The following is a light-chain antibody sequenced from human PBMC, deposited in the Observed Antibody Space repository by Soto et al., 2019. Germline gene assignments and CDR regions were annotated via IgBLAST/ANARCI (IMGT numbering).Light chain of an antibody. CDR3: QKFNKWTWT. CDR2: AAS. J-gene: IGKJ1*01. V-gene: IGKV1-39*02. Sequence: DIQMTQSPSSLSASVGDRVTITCRASQSIRTNLNWFQQKQGKAPKLXIYAASSLQSGVPSRFSGSGSGTDFTLTISNLQSEDFAIYFCQKFNKWTWTFGQGTKVDIK. CDR1: QSIRTN.